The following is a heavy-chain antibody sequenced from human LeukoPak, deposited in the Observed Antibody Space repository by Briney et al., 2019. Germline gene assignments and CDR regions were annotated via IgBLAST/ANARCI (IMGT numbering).Heavy chain of an antibody. CDR1: GFTFSSYW. CDR3: ARGPYYYDSSGYQD. D-gene: IGHD3-22*01. V-gene: IGHV3-7*03. J-gene: IGHJ4*02. Sequence: GGSLRLSCAASGFTFSSYWMSWVRQAPGKGLEWVANIKQDGSEKYYVDSVKGRFTISRDNAKNSLYLQMNSLRAEDTAVYYCARGPYYYDSSGYQDWGQGTLVTVSS. CDR2: IKQDGSEK.